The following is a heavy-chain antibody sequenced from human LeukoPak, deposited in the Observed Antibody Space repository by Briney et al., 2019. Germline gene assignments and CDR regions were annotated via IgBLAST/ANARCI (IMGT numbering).Heavy chain of an antibody. Sequence: PSETLSLTCTVSGGSISSYYWSWIRQPPGKGLEWIGYIYYSGSTNYNPSLKSRVTISVDTSKNQFSLKLSPVTAADTAVYYCARAYDFWSGYRSEYYYYMDVWGKGTTVTVSS. D-gene: IGHD3-3*01. CDR1: GGSISSYY. CDR3: ARAYDFWSGYRSEYYYYMDV. CDR2: IYYSGST. V-gene: IGHV4-59*01. J-gene: IGHJ6*03.